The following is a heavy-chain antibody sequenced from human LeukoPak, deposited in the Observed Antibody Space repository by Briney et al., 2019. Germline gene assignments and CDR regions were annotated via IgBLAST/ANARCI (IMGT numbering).Heavy chain of an antibody. CDR1: GFTFSSYG. V-gene: IGHV3-30*03. J-gene: IGHJ3*02. CDR3: ARTQQPGELFDAFDI. Sequence: GRSLRLSCAASGFTFSSYGMHWVRQAPGKGLEWVAVISYDGSNKYYADSVKGRFTISRDNSKNTLYLQMNSLRAEDTAVYYCARTQQPGELFDAFDIWGQGTMVTVSS. CDR2: ISYDGSNK. D-gene: IGHD3-10*01.